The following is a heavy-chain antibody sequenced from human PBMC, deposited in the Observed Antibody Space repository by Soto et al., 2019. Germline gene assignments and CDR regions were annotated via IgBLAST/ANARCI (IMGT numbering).Heavy chain of an antibody. CDR1: GYSLTRHG. CDR2: ISAYNGNK. V-gene: IGHV1-18*01. CDR3: ARDLGQQLVDY. J-gene: IGHJ4*02. Sequence: ASVKVSCKAFGYSLTRHGLSWVRQAPGQGLEWMGWISAYNGNKKYAQKLQGRVTMTTDTSTSTAYMELRSLRSDDTAVYYCARDLGQQLVDYWGQGTLVTV. D-gene: IGHD6-13*01.